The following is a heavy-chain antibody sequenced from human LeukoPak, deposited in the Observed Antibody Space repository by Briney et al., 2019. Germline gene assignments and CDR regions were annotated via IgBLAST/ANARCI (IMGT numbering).Heavy chain of an antibody. CDR1: GFTFINYW. CDR2: INGVGTTI. CDR3: AKEAAGADFDY. J-gene: IGHJ4*02. Sequence: GGSLRLFCAASGFTFINYWMHWVRQAPGKGLVWVSRINGVGTTISYADSVKGRFTISRDNAKNTLYLQMNGLRAEDTAVYYCAKEAAGADFDYWGQGTLVTVSP. V-gene: IGHV3-74*01. D-gene: IGHD6-13*01.